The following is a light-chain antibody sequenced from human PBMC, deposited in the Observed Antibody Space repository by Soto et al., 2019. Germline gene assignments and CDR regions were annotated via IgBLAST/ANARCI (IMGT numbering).Light chain of an antibody. V-gene: IGLV1-44*01. CDR1: SSNIGGNT. Sequence: QSVLSQPPSASGTPGQSDTISCSGSSSNIGGNTVNWYQQVPGTAPKLLIHSNNQRPSGVPDRFSGSKYGTSASLAISGLQSEDEADYYCAAWDDSLNGHWVFGGGTKVTVL. J-gene: IGLJ3*02. CDR2: SNN. CDR3: AAWDDSLNGHWV.